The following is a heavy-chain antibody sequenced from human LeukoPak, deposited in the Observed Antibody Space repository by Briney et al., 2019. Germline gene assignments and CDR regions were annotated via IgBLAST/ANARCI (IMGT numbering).Heavy chain of an antibody. Sequence: GGSLRLSCAASGFTFSTYAMSWVRQAPGKGLEWVSAISGSGGSTYYADSVKGRFTISRDNSRNTLYLQMNSLRAEDTAVYYCAKDDHGGSGWRDYYDYWGQGTLVTVSS. CDR1: GFTFSTYA. V-gene: IGHV3-23*01. CDR2: ISGSGGST. D-gene: IGHD6-19*01. CDR3: AKDDHGGSGWRDYYDY. J-gene: IGHJ4*02.